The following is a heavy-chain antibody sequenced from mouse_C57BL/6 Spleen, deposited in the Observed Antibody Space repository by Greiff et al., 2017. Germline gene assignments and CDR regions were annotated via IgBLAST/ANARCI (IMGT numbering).Heavy chain of an antibody. Sequence: QVQLQQSGPELVKPGASVKISCKASGYSFTSYYIHWVKQRPGQGLEWIGWLYPGSGNTKYNEKFKGKATLTADTSSSTAYMQLSSLTSEDSAVYYCARKGYGREDWYFDVWGTGTTVTVSS. D-gene: IGHD1-1*01. V-gene: IGHV1-66*01. CDR2: LYPGSGNT. J-gene: IGHJ1*03. CDR1: GYSFTSYY. CDR3: ARKGYGREDWYFDV.